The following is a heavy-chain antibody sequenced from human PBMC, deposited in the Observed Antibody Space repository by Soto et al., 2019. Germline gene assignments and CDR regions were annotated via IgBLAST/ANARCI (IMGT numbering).Heavy chain of an antibody. J-gene: IGHJ4*02. V-gene: IGHV4-59*01. CDR3: ARVYGFYFDY. CDR2: IYYSGST. Sequence: SETLSLTCTVSCGSISSYYWSWIRQPPGKGLEWIGYIYYSGSTNYNPSLKSRVTISVDTSKNQFSLKLSSVTAADTAVYYCARVYGFYFDYWGQGTLVTVSS. D-gene: IGHD3-16*01. CDR1: CGSISSYY.